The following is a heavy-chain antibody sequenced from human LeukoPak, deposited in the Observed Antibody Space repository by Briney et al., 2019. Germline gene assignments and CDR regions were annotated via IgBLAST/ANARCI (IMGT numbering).Heavy chain of an antibody. CDR3: ARPRGYSSGWPYYFDY. D-gene: IGHD6-25*01. CDR2: IYPGDSDT. V-gene: IGHV5-51*01. Sequence: GESLKISCKGSGYSFTSYWIGWVRQMPGKGLEWMGIIYPGDSDTRFSPSFQGQVTISADESISTAYLQWSSLEASDTAMYYCARPRGYSSGWPYYFDYWGQGTLVTVSS. CDR1: GYSFTSYW. J-gene: IGHJ4*02.